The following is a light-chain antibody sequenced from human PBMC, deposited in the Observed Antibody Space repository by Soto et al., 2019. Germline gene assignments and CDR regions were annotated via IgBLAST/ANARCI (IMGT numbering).Light chain of an antibody. CDR2: EVS. CDR3: CSYAGSSTLV. CDR1: SSDVGSYNL. J-gene: IGLJ2*01. V-gene: IGLV2-23*02. Sequence: QSALTQPASVSGSPGQSITISCTGTSSDVGSYNLVSWYQRHPGKAPKLMIYEVSKRPSGVSNRFSGSKSGNTASLTISGLQAEDEADYYCCSYAGSSTLVFGGGTKFTVL.